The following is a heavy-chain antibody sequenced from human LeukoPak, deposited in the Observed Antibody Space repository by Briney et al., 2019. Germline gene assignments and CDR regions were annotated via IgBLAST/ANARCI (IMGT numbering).Heavy chain of an antibody. CDR2: INPNSGDT. Sequence: ASVKVSCKASGYTFTGYYMHWVRQAPGQGLEWMGWINPNSGDTNCAQNFQGRVSMTRDTSISTAYMELSRLRSDDTAVYYCARDGHFDYWGQGTLVTVSS. V-gene: IGHV1-2*02. J-gene: IGHJ4*02. CDR1: GYTFTGYY. CDR3: ARDGHFDY.